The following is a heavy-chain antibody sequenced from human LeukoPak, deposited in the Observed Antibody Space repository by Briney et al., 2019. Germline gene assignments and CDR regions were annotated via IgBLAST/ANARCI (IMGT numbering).Heavy chain of an antibody. J-gene: IGHJ4*02. D-gene: IGHD6-19*01. V-gene: IGHV3-30*18. CDR3: AKVGYSSGWYHYFDY. Sequence: GGSLRLSCAASGFTLSTYGMHWVRQAPGKGLEWVAVISYDGDNKYYADSVKGRFTISRDSSKNTLFLQMNSLRAEDTAVYYCAKVGYSSGWYHYFDYWGQGTLVTVSS. CDR2: ISYDGDNK. CDR1: GFTLSTYG.